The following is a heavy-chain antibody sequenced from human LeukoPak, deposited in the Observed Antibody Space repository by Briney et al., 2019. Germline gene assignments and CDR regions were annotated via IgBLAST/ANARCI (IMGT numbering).Heavy chain of an antibody. J-gene: IGHJ6*02. CDR2: ISGSGGST. D-gene: IGHD5-18*01. Sequence: GGSLRLSCAASGFTFSSYAMSWVRQAPGKGLEWVSAISGSGGSTYYADSVKGRFTISRDNSKNTLYLQMNSLRAEDTAVYYCAKANEIGYSYGYVYYGMDVWGQGTTVTVSS. CDR1: GFTFSSYA. V-gene: IGHV3-23*01. CDR3: AKANEIGYSYGYVYYGMDV.